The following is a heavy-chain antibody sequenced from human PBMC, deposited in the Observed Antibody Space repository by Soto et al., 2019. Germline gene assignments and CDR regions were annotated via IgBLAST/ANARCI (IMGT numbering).Heavy chain of an antibody. CDR1: GGTFSSYA. CDR2: IIPIFGTA. Sequence: GASVKVSCKASGGTFSSYAISWVRQAPGQGLEWMGGIIPIFGTANYAQKFQGRVTITADESTSTAYMELSSLRSEDTAVYYCARIPHPSPDYYDSSGYYGYYWGQGTLVTVSS. V-gene: IGHV1-69*13. CDR3: ARIPHPSPDYYDSSGYYGYY. D-gene: IGHD3-22*01. J-gene: IGHJ4*02.